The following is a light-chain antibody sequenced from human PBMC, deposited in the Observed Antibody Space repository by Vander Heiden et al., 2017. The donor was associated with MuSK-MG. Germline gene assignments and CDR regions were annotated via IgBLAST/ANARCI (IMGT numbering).Light chain of an antibody. J-gene: IGLJ1*01. CDR2: EIN. Sequence: QSALTQPASVSGSPGQSITISCTGTSSDVGYYNYVSWYQQHPGKAPKLIIYEINKRTAGISNRFSGSKSGNTGSLTTSGLQAEDEADYYCSSYTGSSTLVFGTGTKVTVL. V-gene: IGLV2-14*01. CDR3: SSYTGSSTLV. CDR1: SSDVGYYNY.